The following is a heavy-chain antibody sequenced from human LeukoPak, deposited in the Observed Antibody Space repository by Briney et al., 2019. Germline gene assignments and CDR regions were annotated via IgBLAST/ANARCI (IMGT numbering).Heavy chain of an antibody. J-gene: IGHJ3*02. Sequence: ASVKVSCKASGYTFSSYGVRWVRQATGQGLEWMGWMNPNSGNTGYAQKFQGRVTMTRNTSISTAYMELSSLRSEDTAVYYCARSKRMTAIPADAFDIWGQGTMVTVSS. CDR3: ARSKRMTAIPADAFDI. CDR1: GYTFSSYG. D-gene: IGHD2-21*02. V-gene: IGHV1-8*02. CDR2: MNPNSGNT.